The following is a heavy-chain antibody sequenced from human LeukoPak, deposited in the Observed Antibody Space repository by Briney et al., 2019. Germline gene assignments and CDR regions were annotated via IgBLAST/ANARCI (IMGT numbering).Heavy chain of an antibody. CDR3: ARRDYSSSRPDY. Sequence: GGSLRLSCAASGFTVSSNYMSWVRQAPGKGLEWVSVIYSGGSTYYADSVKGRFTISRDNSKNTLYLQMNSLRAEDTAVYYCARRDYSSSRPDYWGQGTLVTVSS. CDR2: IYSGGST. J-gene: IGHJ4*02. V-gene: IGHV3-66*04. D-gene: IGHD6-6*01. CDR1: GFTVSSNY.